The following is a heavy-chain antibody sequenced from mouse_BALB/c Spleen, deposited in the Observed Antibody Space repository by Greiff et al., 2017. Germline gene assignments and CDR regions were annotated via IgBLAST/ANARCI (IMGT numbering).Heavy chain of an antibody. CDR2: IWGDGST. Sequence: QVQLKESGPGLVAPSQSLSITCTVSGFSLTGYGVNWVRQPPGKGLEWLGMIWGDGSTDYNSALKSRLSISKDNSKSQVFLKMNSLQTDDTARYYGARERGTCCGNSYAFAYWGEGTLVTVSA. CDR3: ARERGTCCGNSYAFAY. J-gene: IGHJ3*01. V-gene: IGHV2-6-7*01. D-gene: IGHD1-1*01. CDR1: GFSLTGYG.